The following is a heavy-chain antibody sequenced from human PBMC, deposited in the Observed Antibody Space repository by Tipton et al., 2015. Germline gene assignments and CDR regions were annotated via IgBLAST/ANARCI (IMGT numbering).Heavy chain of an antibody. V-gene: IGHV4-39*01. CDR3: ARLPNAERRVDMAT. CDR2: INYSGHT. CDR1: GDSISSDYC. D-gene: IGHD5-24*01. J-gene: IGHJ5*02. Sequence: LRLSCTISGDSISSDYCWGWIRQPPGKGLEWIASINYSGHTYYNPSLRSQVTISVDTSKNQFALKLTSVTATDTAIYYCARLPNAERRVDMATWGQGILVTVSS.